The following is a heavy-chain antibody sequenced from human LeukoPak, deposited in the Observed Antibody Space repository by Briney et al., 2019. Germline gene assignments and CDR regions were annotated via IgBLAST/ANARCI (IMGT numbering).Heavy chain of an antibody. CDR1: GYTFTSYG. CDR3: ARVQGQYRTGLGVAAIWFDP. V-gene: IGHV1-18*01. J-gene: IGHJ5*02. Sequence: ASVKVSCKASGYTFTSYGISWVRQAPGQGLEWIGWISAYNGNTNYAQKLQGRVTMTTDTSTSTAYMELRSLRSDDTAVYYCARVQGQYRTGLGVAAIWFDPWGQGTLVTVSS. D-gene: IGHD2-15*01. CDR2: ISAYNGNT.